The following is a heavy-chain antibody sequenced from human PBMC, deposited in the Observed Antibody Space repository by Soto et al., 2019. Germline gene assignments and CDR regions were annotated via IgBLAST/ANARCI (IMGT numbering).Heavy chain of an antibody. D-gene: IGHD2-2*02. CDR2: IYPFHSDT. J-gene: IGHJ4*02. Sequence: PVESLKISCQGSGYSFTTYWIGWVRQIPWKGLEWMGIIYPFHSDTRYSPSFQGQVTISADKSISTAYLQWSSLKASDTAIYYCATGGYCSGTRCYNFSEYWGKGNIVSVSS. CDR3: ATGGYCSGTRCYNFSEY. V-gene: IGHV5-51*01. CDR1: GYSFTTYW.